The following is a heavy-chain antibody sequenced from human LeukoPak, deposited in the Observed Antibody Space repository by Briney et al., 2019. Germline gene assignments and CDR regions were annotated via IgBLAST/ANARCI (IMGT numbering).Heavy chain of an antibody. D-gene: IGHD6-25*01. Sequence: GGSLRLSCAASGFTFCSYTMNWVRQAPGKGLEWVSSISGSGSYMYYADSVKGRFTISRDNAKNSLYLQMNSLRAEDTAVYYCGREVYSSGYDYWGQGTLVTVSS. V-gene: IGHV3-21*01. CDR3: GREVYSSGYDY. J-gene: IGHJ4*02. CDR2: ISGSGSYM. CDR1: GFTFCSYT.